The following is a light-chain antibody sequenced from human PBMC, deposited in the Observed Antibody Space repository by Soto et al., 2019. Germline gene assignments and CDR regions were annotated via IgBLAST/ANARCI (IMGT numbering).Light chain of an antibody. J-gene: IGLJ3*02. CDR3: SSYAGSNKV. CDR1: SSDVGNYNY. CDR2: EVN. Sequence: QSALTQPPSASGSPGQSVTSSCTGTSSDVGNYNYVSWYQQYPGKVPKLMIYEVNKRPSGVPDRFSGSKSGNTASLTVSGLQAEDEADYYCSSYAGSNKVFGGGTKLTVL. V-gene: IGLV2-8*01.